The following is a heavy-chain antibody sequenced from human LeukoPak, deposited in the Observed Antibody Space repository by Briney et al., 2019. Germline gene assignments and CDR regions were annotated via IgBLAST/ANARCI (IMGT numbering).Heavy chain of an antibody. CDR1: GFTFSSYA. CDR2: ISYDGSNK. D-gene: IGHD2-2*01. V-gene: IGHV3-30-3*01. J-gene: IGHJ6*03. Sequence: PGGSLRLSCAASGFTFSSYAMHWVRQAPGKGLEWVAVISYDGSNKYYADSVKGRFTISRDNSKNTLYLQMNSLRAEDTAVYYCARPVVGYCSSTSCSGYMDVWGKGTTVTVSS. CDR3: ARPVVGYCSSTSCSGYMDV.